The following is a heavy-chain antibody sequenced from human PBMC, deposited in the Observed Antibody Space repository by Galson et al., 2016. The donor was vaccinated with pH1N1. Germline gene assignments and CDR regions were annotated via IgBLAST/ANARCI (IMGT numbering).Heavy chain of an antibody. V-gene: IGHV3-30*03. CDR3: ARAVGGGSGH. J-gene: IGHJ4*02. CDR1: GFTFSNHG. CDR2: ISAAGGTT. D-gene: IGHD2-15*01. Sequence: SLRLSCAASGFTFSNHGMHWVRQAPGMGLEWVAVISAAGGTTYYADSVKGRFSISRDNSKNTLHLQMNSLRAEDTAVFYCARAVGGGSGHWGQGTLVTVSS.